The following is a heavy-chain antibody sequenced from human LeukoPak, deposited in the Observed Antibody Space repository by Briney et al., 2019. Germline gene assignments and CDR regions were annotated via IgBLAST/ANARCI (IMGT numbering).Heavy chain of an antibody. CDR1: GGTFSSYA. CDR2: IIPIFGTA. V-gene: IGHV1-69*13. D-gene: IGHD3-10*01. Sequence: GASVKASCKASGGTFSSYAISWVRQAPGQGLEWMGGIIPIFGTANYAQKFQGRVTITADESTSTAYMELSSLRSEDTAVYYCARGFRSYYYGSGTVYYFDYWGQGTLVTVSS. J-gene: IGHJ4*02. CDR3: ARGFRSYYYGSGTVYYFDY.